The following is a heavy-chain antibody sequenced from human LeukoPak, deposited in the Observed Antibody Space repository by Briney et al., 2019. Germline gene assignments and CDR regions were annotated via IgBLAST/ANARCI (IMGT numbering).Heavy chain of an antibody. CDR3: ARGLGYCSGGSCSNWFDP. V-gene: IGHV5-51*01. D-gene: IGHD2-15*01. CDR1: GXSFTSYW. Sequence: HGESLKISCKGSGXSFTSYWIGWVRQMPGKGLEWMGIIYPGDSDTRYSPSFQGQVTISADKSISTAYLQWSSLKASDTAMYYCARGLGYCSGGSCSNWFDPWGQGTLVTVSS. CDR2: IYPGDSDT. J-gene: IGHJ5*02.